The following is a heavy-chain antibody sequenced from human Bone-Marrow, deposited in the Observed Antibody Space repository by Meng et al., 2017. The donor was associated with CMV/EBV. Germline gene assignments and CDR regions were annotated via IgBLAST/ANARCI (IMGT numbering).Heavy chain of an antibody. J-gene: IGHJ5*02. Sequence: YDINWGRQATGQGLEWMGWMNPNSGNTGYAQKFQVRVIMTRNTSISTAYMELSSLRSEDTAVYYCARGRIRYYYDSSGYYNNWFDPWGQGTLVTVSS. CDR3: ARGRIRYYYDSSGYYNNWFDP. V-gene: IGHV1-8*01. CDR2: MNPNSGNT. D-gene: IGHD3-22*01. CDR1: YD.